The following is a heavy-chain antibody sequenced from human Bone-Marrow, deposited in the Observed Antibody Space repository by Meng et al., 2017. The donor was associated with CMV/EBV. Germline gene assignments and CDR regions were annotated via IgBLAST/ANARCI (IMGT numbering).Heavy chain of an antibody. V-gene: IGHV1-69*05. CDR2: IIPIFGTA. CDR3: ARDPPIVGAVAGRAYYYYGMDV. CDR1: GSTFSSYA. J-gene: IGHJ6*02. D-gene: IGHD6-19*01. Sequence: SVKVSCKASGSTFSSYAISWVRQAPGQGLEWMGGIIPIFGTANYAQKFQGRVTITTDESTSTAYMELSSLRSEDTAVYYCARDPPIVGAVAGRAYYYYGMDVWGQGTTVTVSS.